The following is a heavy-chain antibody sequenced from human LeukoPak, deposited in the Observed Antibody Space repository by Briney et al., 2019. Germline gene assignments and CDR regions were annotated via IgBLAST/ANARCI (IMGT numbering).Heavy chain of an antibody. Sequence: GGSLRLSCAASGFTFDDYAMHWVRQAPGKGLEGVSGISWNSGSIVYADSVKGRFTISRDNAKNSLYLQMNSLRAEDTALYYCAKDNYINYYDSSGGSLGYGNYSDYWGQGTLVTVSS. V-gene: IGHV3-9*01. J-gene: IGHJ4*02. CDR2: ISWNSGSI. CDR1: GFTFDDYA. CDR3: AKDNYINYYDSSGGSLGYGNYSDY. D-gene: IGHD3-22*01.